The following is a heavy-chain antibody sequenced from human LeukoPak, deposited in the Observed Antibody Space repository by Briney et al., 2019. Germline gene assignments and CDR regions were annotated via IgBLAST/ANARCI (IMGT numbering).Heavy chain of an antibody. CDR2: ISSSGSTI. V-gene: IGHV3-11*01. CDR3: ASHPIAEGYFDY. Sequence: PGGSLRLSCAASGFTFSDYYMSWIRQAPGKGLEWISYISSSGSTIYYADSVKGRFTISRDNAKNSLYLQMNSLRAEDTAVYYCASHPIAEGYFDYWGQGTLVTVSS. D-gene: IGHD6-13*01. J-gene: IGHJ4*02. CDR1: GFTFSDYY.